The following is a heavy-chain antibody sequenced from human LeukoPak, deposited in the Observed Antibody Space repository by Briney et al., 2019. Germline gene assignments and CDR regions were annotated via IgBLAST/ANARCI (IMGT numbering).Heavy chain of an antibody. D-gene: IGHD1-26*01. J-gene: IGHJ4*02. Sequence: PGGSLRLSCAASGFTFSRYWMSWLRQAPGKGLEWVANVKEDGSETYSVDSVRGRFTISRDNAKNSLYLQMNSLRAEDTAIYYCARVSPSGNAYSHFDFWGQGTLVTVSS. V-gene: IGHV3-7*01. CDR3: ARVSPSGNAYSHFDF. CDR1: GFTFSRYW. CDR2: VKEDGSET.